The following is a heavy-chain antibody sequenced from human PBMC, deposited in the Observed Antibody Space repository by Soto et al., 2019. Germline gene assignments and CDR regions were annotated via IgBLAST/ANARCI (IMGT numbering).Heavy chain of an antibody. CDR3: ARDFGHGYYLDY. CDR1: GFSFSNYN. J-gene: IGHJ4*02. Sequence: EVQLVESGGGLVQPGGSLRLSCVASGFSFSNYNMNWVRQAPGKGLEWVSYITDSSDTVPYADSVRGRFTISRDNAESSLYLQMNSLRDEDTAVYFCARDFGHGYYLDYWGRGTLVTVSS. CDR2: ITDSSDTV. V-gene: IGHV3-48*02. D-gene: IGHD3-3*01.